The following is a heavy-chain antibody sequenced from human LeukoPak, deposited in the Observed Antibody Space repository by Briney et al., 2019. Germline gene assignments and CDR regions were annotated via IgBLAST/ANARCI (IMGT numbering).Heavy chain of an antibody. CDR1: GFTFGSYA. D-gene: IGHD3-22*01. J-gene: IGHJ4*02. Sequence: GGSLRLSCAASGFTFGSYAMSWVRQAPGKGLEWVSAISGSGGSTYYADSVKGRFTISRDNSKNTLYLQMNSLRAEDTAVYYCAKVWFGGDSSGLRSDYWGQGTLVTVSS. CDR3: AKVWFGGDSSGLRSDY. CDR2: ISGSGGST. V-gene: IGHV3-23*01.